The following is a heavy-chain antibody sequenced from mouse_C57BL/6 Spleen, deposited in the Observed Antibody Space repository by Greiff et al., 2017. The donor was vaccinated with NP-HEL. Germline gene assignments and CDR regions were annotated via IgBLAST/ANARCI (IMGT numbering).Heavy chain of an antibody. V-gene: IGHV1-43*01. J-gene: IGHJ4*01. CDR3: ARALLFYYAMDY. CDR1: GYSFTGYY. CDR2: INPSTGGT. Sequence: VQLQQSGPELVKPGASVKISCKASGYSFTGYYMHWVKQSSEKSLEWIGEINPSTGGTSYNQKFKGKATLTVDKSSSTAYMQLKSLTSEDSAVYYCARALLFYYAMDYWGQGTSVTVSS. D-gene: IGHD2-1*01.